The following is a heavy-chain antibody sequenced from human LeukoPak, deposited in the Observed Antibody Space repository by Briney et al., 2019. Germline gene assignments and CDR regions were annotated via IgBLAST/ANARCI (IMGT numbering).Heavy chain of an antibody. Sequence: GGSLRLSCSASGFTFSSYAMSWVRQAPGEGLEWVSAISNSGGTIHYADSVKGRFTTSRDNSKNTLYLQMNSLTAEDTAVYHCAKGKGTGSYYYFDYWGQGTLVIVSS. D-gene: IGHD1-26*01. CDR1: GFTFSSYA. CDR2: ISNSGGTI. J-gene: IGHJ4*02. V-gene: IGHV3-23*01. CDR3: AKGKGTGSYYYFDY.